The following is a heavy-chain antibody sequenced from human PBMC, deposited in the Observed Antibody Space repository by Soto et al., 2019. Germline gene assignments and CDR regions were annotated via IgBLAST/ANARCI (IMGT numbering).Heavy chain of an antibody. CDR3: ARTGGGMAARPLDY. V-gene: IGHV1-18*01. J-gene: IGHJ4*02. Sequence: QVHLVQSGGEVKKPGASVEVSCKTSGFMFTTYGFTWVRQAPGQGLEWMAWISAYNGDKKYAQQFQGRVTMTTDTSTNSVSMELWNLRSDDTAIYYCARTGGGMAARPLDYWGQGTLVTVSS. CDR2: ISAYNGDK. D-gene: IGHD6-6*01. CDR1: GFMFTTYG.